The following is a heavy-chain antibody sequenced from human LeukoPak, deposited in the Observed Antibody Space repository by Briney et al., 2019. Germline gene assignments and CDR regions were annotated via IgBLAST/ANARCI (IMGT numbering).Heavy chain of an antibody. D-gene: IGHD2-2*01. J-gene: IGHJ4*02. CDR1: GGSFSGYY. CDR2: IYYSGST. CDR3: ARYCSSTSCPDKYFDY. Sequence: PSETLSLTCAVYGGSFSGYYWSWIRQPPGKGLEWIGYIYYSGSTYYNPSLKSRVTISVDTSKNQFSLKLSSVTAADTAVYYCARYCSSTSCPDKYFDYWGQGTLVTVSS. V-gene: IGHV4-30-4*08.